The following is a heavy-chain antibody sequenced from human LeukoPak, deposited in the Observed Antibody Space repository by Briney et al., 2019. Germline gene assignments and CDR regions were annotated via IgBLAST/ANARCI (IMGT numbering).Heavy chain of an antibody. CDR2: IYYSGST. V-gene: IGHV4-39*01. CDR3: ARQRRYYDFWSGYFTDY. CDR1: GGSISSSSYY. D-gene: IGHD3-3*01. J-gene: IGHJ4*02. Sequence: SETLSLTCTVSGGSISSSSYYWGWIRQPPGKGLEWIGSIYYSGSTYYNPSLKSRVTISVDTSKNQFSLKLSSVTAADTAVYYCARQRRYYDFWSGYFTDYWGQGTLVTVSS.